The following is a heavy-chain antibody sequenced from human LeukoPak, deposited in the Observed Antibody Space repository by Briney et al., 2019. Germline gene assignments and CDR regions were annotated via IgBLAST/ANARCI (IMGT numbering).Heavy chain of an antibody. CDR1: GFTFSSYE. J-gene: IGHJ6*03. CDR2: ISSSGSTI. Sequence: PGGSLRLSCAASGFTFSSYEMNWVRQAPGKGLEWVSYISSSGSTIYYADSVKGRFTISRDNAKNSLYLQMNSLRAEDTAVYYCARLGAGPYYYYMDVWGKGTTVTVSS. V-gene: IGHV3-48*03. D-gene: IGHD3-10*01. CDR3: ARLGAGPYYYYMDV.